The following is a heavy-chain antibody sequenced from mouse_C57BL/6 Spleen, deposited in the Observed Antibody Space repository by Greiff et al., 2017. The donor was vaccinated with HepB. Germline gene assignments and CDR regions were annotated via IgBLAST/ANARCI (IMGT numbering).Heavy chain of an antibody. V-gene: IGHV1-64*01. J-gene: IGHJ4*01. CDR2: IHPNSGST. D-gene: IGHD1-1*01. Sequence: VQLQQSGAELVKPGASVKLSCKASGYTFTSYWMHWVKQRPGQGLEWIGMIHPNSGSTNYNEKFKSKATLTVDKSSSTDYMQLSSLTSEDAAVYYCARSLTTVVATNAMDYWGQGTSVTVSS. CDR3: ARSLTTVVATNAMDY. CDR1: GYTFTSYW.